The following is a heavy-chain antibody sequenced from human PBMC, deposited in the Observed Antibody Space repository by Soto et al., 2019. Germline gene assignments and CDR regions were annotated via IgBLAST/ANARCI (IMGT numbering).Heavy chain of an antibody. Sequence: QVQLVQSGAEVKKPGSSVKVSCKASGGTFSSYAISWVRQAPGQGLEWMGGIIPIFGTANYAQKFQGRVTITADESTSTDYMELSSLRSEDTAVYYCARARADYYYVSSGYQEYYFDYWGQGTLVTVSS. V-gene: IGHV1-69*01. J-gene: IGHJ4*02. CDR2: IIPIFGTA. CDR3: ARARADYYYVSSGYQEYYFDY. CDR1: GGTFSSYA. D-gene: IGHD3-22*01.